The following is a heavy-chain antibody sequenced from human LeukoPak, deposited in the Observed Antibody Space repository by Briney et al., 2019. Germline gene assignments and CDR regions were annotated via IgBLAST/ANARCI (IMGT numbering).Heavy chain of an antibody. D-gene: IGHD3-16*02. CDR1: GGSISSGGYS. J-gene: IGHJ4*02. Sequence: SQTLSLTCAVSGGSISSGGYSWSWIRQPPGKGLEWIGSIYHSGSTCYNPSLKSRVTISLDRSKNHFSLNLSSVTAADTAVYYCAGSHYDYVWGSYRPFDYWGQGTLVTVSS. CDR3: AGSHYDYVWGSYRPFDY. CDR2: IYHSGST. V-gene: IGHV4-30-2*01.